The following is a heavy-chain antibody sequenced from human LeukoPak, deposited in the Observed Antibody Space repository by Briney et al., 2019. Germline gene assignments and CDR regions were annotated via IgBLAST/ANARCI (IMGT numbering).Heavy chain of an antibody. V-gene: IGHV3-33*01. J-gene: IGHJ3*02. CDR1: GFTFSSYG. Sequence: QAGGSLRLSCAASGFTFSSYGMNWVRQAPGKGLEWVAVIWYDGSNKYYVDSVKGRFTISRDNSKNTLYLQMGSLRAEDMAVYYCARFKGRERAFDIWGQGTMVTVSS. CDR3: ARFKGRERAFDI. CDR2: IWYDGSNK. D-gene: IGHD3-10*01.